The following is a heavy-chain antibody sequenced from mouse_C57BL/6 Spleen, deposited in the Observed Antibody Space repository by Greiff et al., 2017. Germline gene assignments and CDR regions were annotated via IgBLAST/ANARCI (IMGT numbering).Heavy chain of an antibody. J-gene: IGHJ4*01. Sequence: QVQLQQPGAELVMPGASVKLSCKASGYTFTSYWMHWVKQRPGQGLEWIGEIDPSDSYTNYNQKFKGKSTLTVDKSSSTAYMQLSSLTSEDSAVXYCARGVWDYAMDYWGQGTSVTVSS. CDR3: ARGVWDYAMDY. CDR1: GYTFTSYW. D-gene: IGHD2-10*02. V-gene: IGHV1-69*01. CDR2: IDPSDSYT.